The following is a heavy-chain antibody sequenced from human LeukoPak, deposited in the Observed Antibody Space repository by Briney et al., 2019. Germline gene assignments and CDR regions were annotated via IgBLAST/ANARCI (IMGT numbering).Heavy chain of an antibody. D-gene: IGHD6-6*01. J-gene: IGHJ4*02. CDR1: GGSISSSSYY. CDR2: IYYSGST. CDR3: ARHGTLIAAARLEEYYFDY. Sequence: SETLSLTCTVSGGSISSSSYYWGWIRQPPGKGLEWIGSIYYSGSTYYNPSLKSRVTISVDTSKNQFSLKLSSVTAADTAVYYCARHGTLIAAARLEEYYFDYWGQGTLDTVSS. V-gene: IGHV4-39*01.